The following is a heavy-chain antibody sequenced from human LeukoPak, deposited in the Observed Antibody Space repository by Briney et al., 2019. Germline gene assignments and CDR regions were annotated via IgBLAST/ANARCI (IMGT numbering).Heavy chain of an antibody. CDR1: GYTFTGYY. J-gene: IGHJ4*02. CDR2: INPNSGGI. V-gene: IGHV1-2*02. CDR3: ARYSTVTVYYFDY. D-gene: IGHD4-17*01. Sequence: ASVKVSCKASGYTFTGYYIHWVRQAPGQGLEWMGWINPNSGGINYAQKLQGRVTMTRDTSISTAYMELSRLRSDDTAVYYCARYSTVTVYYFDYWGQGTLVTVSS.